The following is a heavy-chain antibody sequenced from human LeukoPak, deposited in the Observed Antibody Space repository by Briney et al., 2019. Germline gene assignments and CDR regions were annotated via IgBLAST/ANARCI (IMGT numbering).Heavy chain of an antibody. V-gene: IGHV3-74*01. CDR2: INGDGSTT. CDR3: GSDTVLGY. Sequence: GGSLRLSCAASGFTFSSYWMHWVRQAPGKGLVWVSRINGDGSTTFYADSVKGRFTISRDNAKNTVYLQMSSLRVEDTAVYYCGSDTVLGYWGQGTLVTASS. J-gene: IGHJ4*02. CDR1: GFTFSSYW. D-gene: IGHD5-18*01.